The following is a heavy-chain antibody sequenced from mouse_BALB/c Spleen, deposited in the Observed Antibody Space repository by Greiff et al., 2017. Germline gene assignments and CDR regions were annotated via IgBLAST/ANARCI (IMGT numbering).Heavy chain of an antibody. Sequence: EVQLQQSGTVLARPGASVKMSCKASGYTFTSYWMHWVKQRPGQGLEWIGAIYPGNSDTSYNQKFKGKAKLTAVTSTSTAYMELSSLTNEDSAVYYCTRIGEKIGLRRYAMDYWGQGTSVTVSS. CDR1: GYTFTSYW. CDR3: TRIGEKIGLRRYAMDY. J-gene: IGHJ4*01. CDR2: IYPGNSDT. D-gene: IGHD2-4*01. V-gene: IGHV1-5*01.